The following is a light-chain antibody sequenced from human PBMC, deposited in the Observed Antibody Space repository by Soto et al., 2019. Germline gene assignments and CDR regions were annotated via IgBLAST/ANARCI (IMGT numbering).Light chain of an antibody. Sequence: DIQMTQPSSSLSASVEDRVIITCRASQSISTYLIWYQQKPSKAPKLLISVAASLQSGVPSRFSGSGSGTEFILTINNLEPEDFAVYYCQQRNVWPPITFGQGTRLEI. J-gene: IGKJ5*01. CDR2: VAA. CDR1: QSISTY. CDR3: QQRNVWPPIT. V-gene: IGKV1-39*01.